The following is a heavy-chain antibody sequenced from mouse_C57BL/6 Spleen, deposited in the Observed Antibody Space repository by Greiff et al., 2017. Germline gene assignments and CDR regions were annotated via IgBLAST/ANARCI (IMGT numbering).Heavy chain of an antibody. D-gene: IGHD1-1*01. CDR2: ISNLAYSI. Sequence: DVQLVESGGGLVQPGGSLKLSCAASGFTFSDYGMAWVRQAPRKGPEWVAFISNLAYSIYYADTVTGRVTISRENAKNTLYLEMSSLRSEDTAMYYCARHNYYGSSGYFDVWGTGTTVTVSS. CDR3: ARHNYYGSSGYFDV. J-gene: IGHJ1*03. CDR1: GFTFSDYG. V-gene: IGHV5-15*01.